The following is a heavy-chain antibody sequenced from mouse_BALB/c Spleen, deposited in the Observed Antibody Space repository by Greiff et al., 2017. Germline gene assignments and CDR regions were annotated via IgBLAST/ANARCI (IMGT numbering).Heavy chain of an antibody. CDR1: GFSLSTSGMG. Sequence: QVQLQQSGPGILQPSQTLSLTCSFSGFSLSTSGMGVSWIRQPSGKGLEWLAHIYWDDDKRYNPSLKSRLTISKDTSRNQVFLKITSVDTADTATYYCARSGDYDGGAWFAYWGQGTLVTVSA. J-gene: IGHJ3*01. CDR2: IYWDDDK. D-gene: IGHD2-4*01. CDR3: ARSGDYDGGAWFAY. V-gene: IGHV8-12*01.